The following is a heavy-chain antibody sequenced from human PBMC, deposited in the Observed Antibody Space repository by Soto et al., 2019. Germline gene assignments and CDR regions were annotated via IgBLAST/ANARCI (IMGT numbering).Heavy chain of an antibody. D-gene: IGHD3-10*01. J-gene: IGHJ6*02. Sequence: SVKVACKASGGTFSSYAISWVRQAPGQGLEWMGGIIPIFGTANYAQKFQGRVTMTRNTSISTAYMELSSLRSEDTAVYYCARLSGSGSYLYYYHGMDVWGQGSTVTVS. CDR3: ARLSGSGSYLYYYHGMDV. CDR1: GGTFSSYA. V-gene: IGHV1-69*05. CDR2: IIPIFGTA.